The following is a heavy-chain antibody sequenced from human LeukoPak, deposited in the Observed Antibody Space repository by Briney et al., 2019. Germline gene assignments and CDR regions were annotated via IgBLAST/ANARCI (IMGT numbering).Heavy chain of an antibody. Sequence: SETLSLTCTVSGGSISSYYWSWIRQPPGKGLEWIGYISYSGSTNYNPSLKSRVTISVDTSKNQFSLKLSSVTAADTAVYYCARDMAAAGKRGGRAGYFDYWGQGTLVTVSS. CDR3: ARDMAAAGKRGGRAGYFDY. CDR2: ISYSGST. J-gene: IGHJ4*02. CDR1: GGSISSYY. D-gene: IGHD6-13*01. V-gene: IGHV4-59*12.